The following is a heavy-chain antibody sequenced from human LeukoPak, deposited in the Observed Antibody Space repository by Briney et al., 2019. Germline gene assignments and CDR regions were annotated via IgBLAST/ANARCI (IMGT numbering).Heavy chain of an antibody. V-gene: IGHV3-23*01. J-gene: IGHJ4*02. Sequence: PGGSLRLSCAASGFTFSSYAMSWVRQAPGKGLEWVSAISGSGGSTYYADSVKGRFTISRDNSKNTLYLQMNSLRAEDTAVYYCAKKGGRPVWFGDLLFDYWGQGTLVTVPS. CDR3: AKKGGRPVWFGDLLFDY. CDR1: GFTFSSYA. CDR2: ISGSGGST. D-gene: IGHD3-10*01.